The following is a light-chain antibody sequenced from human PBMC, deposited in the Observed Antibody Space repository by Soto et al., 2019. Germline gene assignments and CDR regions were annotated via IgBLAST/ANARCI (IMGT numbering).Light chain of an antibody. Sequence: DIQMTQSPSSLSASLGDRATITCRASQGISTYLNWYQQKPGKAPTLLIYAASSLQSGVPSRFSGSGSETDFTLTISSLQPEDFATYSCQQSYSTTWTFGQGTKVELK. CDR1: QGISTY. J-gene: IGKJ1*01. V-gene: IGKV1-39*01. CDR2: AAS. CDR3: QQSYSTTWT.